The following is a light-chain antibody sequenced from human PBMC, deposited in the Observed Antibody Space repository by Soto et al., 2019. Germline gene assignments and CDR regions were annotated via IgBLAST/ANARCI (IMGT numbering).Light chain of an antibody. CDR2: GNS. V-gene: IGLV1-40*01. J-gene: IGLJ3*02. CDR1: SSNIGAGYD. CDR3: HSYDSSLGGGV. Sequence: QSVLTQPPSVSGAPGQRVTISCTGSSSNIGAGYDVHWYQQLPGTAPKLLIYGNSNRPSGVPDRFSGSKSGTSASLAITGLQAEDEADYYCHSYDSSLGGGVFGGGTKLPVL.